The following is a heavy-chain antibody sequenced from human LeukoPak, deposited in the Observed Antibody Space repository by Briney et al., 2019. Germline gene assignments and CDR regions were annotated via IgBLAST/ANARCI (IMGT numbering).Heavy chain of an antibody. Sequence: SVKVSCKASGGTFSSYAISWVRQAPGQGLEWMGRIIPIFGTANYAQKFQGRVTITTDESTSTAYMELSSLRSEDTAVYYCARATLRFFFSFDYWGQGTLVTVSS. J-gene: IGHJ4*02. CDR1: GGTFSSYA. CDR3: ARATLRFFFSFDY. D-gene: IGHD3-3*01. V-gene: IGHV1-69*05. CDR2: IIPIFGTA.